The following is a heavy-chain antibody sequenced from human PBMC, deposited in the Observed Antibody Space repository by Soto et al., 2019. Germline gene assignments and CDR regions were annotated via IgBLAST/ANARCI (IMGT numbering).Heavy chain of an antibody. CDR3: AREALSGAVSGDAFDM. V-gene: IGHV4-31*03. CDR2: VDYSGST. D-gene: IGHD3-10*01. Sequence: TSETLSLTCTVSNGSISTSAYYWSWIRQHPGKGLEWIGYVDYSGSTYYNPSLKSRVAISIHMSKNQFSLKLTSVTAADTAVYFCAREALSGAVSGDAFDMWGQGTLVTVSS. J-gene: IGHJ3*02. CDR1: NGSISTSAYY.